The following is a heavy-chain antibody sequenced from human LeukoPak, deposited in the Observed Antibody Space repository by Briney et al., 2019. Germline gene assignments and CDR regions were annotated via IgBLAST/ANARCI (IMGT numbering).Heavy chain of an antibody. CDR2: LSPDGSST. Sequence: PGGSLRLSCAASGLTFSSYWMQWVRQAPGKGLVWVSRLSPDGSSTTSADSVKGRFTISRDNAKNTLYLQMNSLRAEDTAVYYCAKRPNYYDSSGYWVYWGQGTLVTVSS. J-gene: IGHJ4*02. CDR3: AKRPNYYDSSGYWVY. CDR1: GLTFSSYW. V-gene: IGHV3-74*01. D-gene: IGHD3-22*01.